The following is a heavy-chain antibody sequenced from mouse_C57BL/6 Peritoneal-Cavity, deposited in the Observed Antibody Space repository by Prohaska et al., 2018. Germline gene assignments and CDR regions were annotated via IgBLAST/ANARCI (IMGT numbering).Heavy chain of an antibody. CDR2: IRNKANGYTT. CDR3: ARWDDAMDY. CDR1: GFTFTDYY. V-gene: IGHV7-3*01. Sequence: EVKLVESGGGLVQPGGSLSLSCAASGFTFTDYYMSWVRKPPGKALEWLGFIRNKANGYTTEYSASVNGRFTISRDNSQSILYLQMNALRAEDSATYYCARWDDAMDYWGQGTSVTVSS. J-gene: IGHJ4*01.